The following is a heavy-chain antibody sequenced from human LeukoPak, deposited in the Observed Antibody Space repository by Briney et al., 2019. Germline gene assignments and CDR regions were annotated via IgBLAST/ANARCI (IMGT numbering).Heavy chain of an antibody. CDR1: GGSISSSSYY. V-gene: IGHV4-39*07. Sequence: RASETLSLTCTVSGGSISSSSYYWGWNRQSPGKGLEWIGSIYYSGRTYYNPSLKSRVTISIDTSKSQIFLKLSSVTAADTAVYYCARDSSSWYAAFDYWGQGTLVTVSS. D-gene: IGHD6-13*01. CDR3: ARDSSSWYAAFDY. CDR2: IYYSGRT. J-gene: IGHJ4*02.